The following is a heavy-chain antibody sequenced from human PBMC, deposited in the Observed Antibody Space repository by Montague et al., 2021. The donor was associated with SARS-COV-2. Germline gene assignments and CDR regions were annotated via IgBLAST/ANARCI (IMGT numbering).Heavy chain of an antibody. D-gene: IGHD6-19*01. V-gene: IGHV4-4*02. CDR3: AKDVSLSVAALDS. J-gene: IGHJ4*02. CDR2: ILHSGTA. Sequence: SETLSLTCAVSGGSIKTYIWWSWAHQAPGKGLEWLGEILHSGTANYNPSLKSRVTISVDKSRNEFSLKLSSLTAADTAVYFCAKDVSLSVAALDSWGQGTLVTVSS. CDR1: GGSIKTYIW.